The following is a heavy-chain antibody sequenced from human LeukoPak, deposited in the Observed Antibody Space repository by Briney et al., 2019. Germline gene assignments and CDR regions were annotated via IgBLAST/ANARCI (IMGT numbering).Heavy chain of an antibody. V-gene: IGHV4-4*07. D-gene: IGHD4-23*01. CDR2: IYTSGST. J-gene: IGHJ6*03. CDR3: ARGGNYGGKRYYYYMDV. Sequence: SETLSLTCTVSGGSISSYYWSWIRQPAGKGLEWNGRIYTSGSTNYNPSLKSRVTMSVDTSKNQFSLKLSSVTAADTAVYYCARGGNYGGKRYYYYMDVWGKGTTVTVSS. CDR1: GGSISSYY.